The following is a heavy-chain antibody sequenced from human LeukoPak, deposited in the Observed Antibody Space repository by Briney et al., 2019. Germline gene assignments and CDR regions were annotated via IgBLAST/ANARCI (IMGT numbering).Heavy chain of an antibody. CDR2: IYPSGST. Sequence: SETLSLTCTVSGGSISSYYWTWIRQPAGKGLEWIGRIYPSGSTNYNPSLKSRVTMSVDTSKNQFSLKLSSVTAADTAVYYCARVGYYDSSGYHTWGQGTLVTVSS. D-gene: IGHD3-22*01. V-gene: IGHV4-4*07. J-gene: IGHJ4*02. CDR1: GGSISSYY. CDR3: ARVGYYDSSGYHT.